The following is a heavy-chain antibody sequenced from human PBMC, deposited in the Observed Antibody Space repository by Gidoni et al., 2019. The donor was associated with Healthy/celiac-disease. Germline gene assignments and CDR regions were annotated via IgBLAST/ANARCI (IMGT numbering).Heavy chain of an antibody. J-gene: IGHJ4*02. CDR2: ISGSGGST. CDR3: AKDNRANDY. V-gene: IGHV3-23*01. D-gene: IGHD5-12*01. CDR1: GFTFSSYA. Sequence: EVHLLESGEGLVQPGGSLRLSCSASGFTFSSYALSWVRQAPGKGLEWVSAISGSGGSTYYADSVKGRFTISRDNSKNTLHLQMNSLRAEDTAVYYCAKDNRANDYWGQGTLVTVSS.